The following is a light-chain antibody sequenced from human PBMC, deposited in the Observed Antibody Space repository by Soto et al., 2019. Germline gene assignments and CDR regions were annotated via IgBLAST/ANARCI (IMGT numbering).Light chain of an antibody. Sequence: EIVMTQSPGTLSVSPGERATLSCRASQSVSSNLARYQQKPGQAPRLLIFGASTRATGIPARFSGSRSGTEFPLTISSLQSEDFAVYYCQQYNNWPRTFGQGTKVEIK. CDR1: QSVSSN. CDR2: GAS. V-gene: IGKV3-15*01. CDR3: QQYNNWPRT. J-gene: IGKJ1*01.